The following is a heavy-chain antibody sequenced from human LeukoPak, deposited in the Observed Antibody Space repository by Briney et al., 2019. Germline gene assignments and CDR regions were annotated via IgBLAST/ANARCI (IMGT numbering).Heavy chain of an antibody. D-gene: IGHD6-13*01. V-gene: IGHV3-48*01. J-gene: IGHJ4*02. Sequence: GGSLRLSCAASGFSLTNFDMNWIRQAPGKGLEWVSFFSVRYNVIYYADTVKGRFTVSRDEAKNSLYLQMNSLRAEDTALYYCARDLPVAAADFWGQGTLVTVSS. CDR2: FSVRYNVI. CDR1: GFSLTNFD. CDR3: ARDLPVAAADF.